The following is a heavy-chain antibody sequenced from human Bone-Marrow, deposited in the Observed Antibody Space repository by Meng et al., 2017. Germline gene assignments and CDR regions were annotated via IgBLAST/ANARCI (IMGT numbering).Heavy chain of an antibody. V-gene: IGHV4-59*08. CDR1: VGSISSYY. Sequence: QVQLQESGPGLVKPSETLSLTCTVSVGSISSYYWSWIRQPPGKGLEWFGYIYYSGSTNYNPSLKSRVTISVDTSKNQFSLNLSSVTAADTAVYYCARGGWSLDYWGQGTLVTVSS. CDR3: ARGGWSLDY. J-gene: IGHJ4*02. CDR2: IYYSGST. D-gene: IGHD2-15*01.